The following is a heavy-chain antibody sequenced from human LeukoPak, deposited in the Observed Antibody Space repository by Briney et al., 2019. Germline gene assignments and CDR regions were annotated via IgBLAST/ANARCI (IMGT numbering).Heavy chain of an antibody. J-gene: IGHJ6*02. Sequence: ASVKVSCKASGYTFTSYGISWVRQAPGQGLEWMGWISAYNGNTNYAQKLQGRVTMTADTSTSTAYMELRSLRSDDTAVYYCARGYYYDSSGSQEYYYGMDVWGQGTTVTVSS. V-gene: IGHV1-18*04. CDR3: ARGYYYDSSGSQEYYYGMDV. CDR2: ISAYNGNT. D-gene: IGHD3-22*01. CDR1: GYTFTSYG.